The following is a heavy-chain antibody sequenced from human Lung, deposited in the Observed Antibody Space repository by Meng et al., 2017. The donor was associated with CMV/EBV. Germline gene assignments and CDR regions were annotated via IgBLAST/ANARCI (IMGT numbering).Heavy chain of an antibody. CDR3: AREGVIVGATHAFDI. CDR1: GYTFTSYY. CDR2: INPSGGST. Sequence: SXXVSXKPSGYTFTSYYMHWVRQAPGQGLEWMGIINPSGGSTSYAQKFQGRVTMTRDTSTSTVYMELSSLRSEDTAVYYCAREGVIVGATHAFDIWGQGXMVTVSS. D-gene: IGHD1-26*01. J-gene: IGHJ3*02. V-gene: IGHV1-46*01.